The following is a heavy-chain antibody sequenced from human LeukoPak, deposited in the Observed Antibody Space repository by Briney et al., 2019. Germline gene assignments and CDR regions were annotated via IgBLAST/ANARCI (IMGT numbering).Heavy chain of an antibody. D-gene: IGHD4-17*01. CDR3: ASLTTVSPPGYFDY. V-gene: IGHV3-48*01. Sequence: GGSLRLSCAASGFTFYSYSMNWVRQAPGKGLEWVSYISAISNTMYYADSVKGRFTISRDNAKSSLFLQMNSLRAEDTAVYYCASLTTVSPPGYFDYWGQGTLVIVSS. J-gene: IGHJ4*02. CDR2: ISAISNTM. CDR1: GFTFYSYS.